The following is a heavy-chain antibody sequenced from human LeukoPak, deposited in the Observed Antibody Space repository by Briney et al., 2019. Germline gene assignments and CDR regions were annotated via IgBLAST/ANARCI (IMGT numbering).Heavy chain of an antibody. V-gene: IGHV3-64D*06. D-gene: IGHD2-2*02. J-gene: IGHJ5*02. CDR2: ISNNGDTT. Sequence: GGSLRLSCSASGFTFSSYAMHWVRQAPGKGLEYVSVISNNGDTTYYADSVRGRFTISRDNSKNTLYLQMNSLRAEDTAVYYCVKDRHYSSINCYTFDPWGQGTLVTVSS. CDR3: VKDRHYSSINCYTFDP. CDR1: GFTFSSYA.